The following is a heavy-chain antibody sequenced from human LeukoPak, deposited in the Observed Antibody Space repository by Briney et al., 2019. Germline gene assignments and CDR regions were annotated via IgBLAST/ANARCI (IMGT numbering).Heavy chain of an antibody. D-gene: IGHD3-3*01. Sequence: ASVKVSCKASGYTFTSYGINWVRQAPGQGLEWMGWVSPYNGNTNYAQKLPGRVTMTTDTSTSTAYMELRSLRSDDTAVYYCARDRVTIWSGYQNFDYWGQGTLVTVSS. V-gene: IGHV1-18*01. CDR3: ARDRVTIWSGYQNFDY. J-gene: IGHJ4*02. CDR2: VSPYNGNT. CDR1: GYTFTSYG.